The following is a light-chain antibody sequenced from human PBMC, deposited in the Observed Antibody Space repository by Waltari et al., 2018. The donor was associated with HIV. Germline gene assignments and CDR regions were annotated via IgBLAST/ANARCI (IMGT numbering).Light chain of an antibody. J-gene: IGLJ3*02. CDR2: DNN. Sequence: QSVLTQPPSVSAAPGHKVTISCSGSSSNIGKNYVCWYQQLPGTAPKLLIYDNNKRPSGIPDRFSGSKAGTAATLGITGLQTGDEADYYCGTWDSSLSAWVFGGGTKLTVL. V-gene: IGLV1-51*01. CDR1: SSNIGKNY. CDR3: GTWDSSLSAWV.